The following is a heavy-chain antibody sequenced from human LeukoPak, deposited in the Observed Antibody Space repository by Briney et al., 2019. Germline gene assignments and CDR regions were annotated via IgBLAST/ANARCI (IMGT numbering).Heavy chain of an antibody. CDR3: ARFSYDFWMDP. CDR1: GYTFTIYD. V-gene: IGHV1-8*01. CDR2: MNPKRGNT. Sequence: ASVRVSCKASGYTFTIYDINGVRQATGQGRERVGWMNPKRGNTGYTQKFQGRLTMTRNTSISTAYMELSSLRSEDTAVYYCARFSYDFWMDPWGQGTLVTVSS. J-gene: IGHJ5*02. D-gene: IGHD3-3*01.